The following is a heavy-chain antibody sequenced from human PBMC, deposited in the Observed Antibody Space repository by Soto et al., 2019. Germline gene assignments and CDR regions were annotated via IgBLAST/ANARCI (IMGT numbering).Heavy chain of an antibody. V-gene: IGHV4-31*03. CDR3: ARLRIATNNYKWFDP. D-gene: IGHD2-21*01. CDR2: IYVTGAV. Sequence: SETLSLTCSVSGAALNSGNYYWSWIRQVPGKGLEWIGHIYVTGAVDYNPPLRDRITISQDTSERQFSLNLRLVTAADTAVYYCARLRIATNNYKWFDPWGQGTLVTVSS. CDR1: GAALNSGNYY. J-gene: IGHJ5*02.